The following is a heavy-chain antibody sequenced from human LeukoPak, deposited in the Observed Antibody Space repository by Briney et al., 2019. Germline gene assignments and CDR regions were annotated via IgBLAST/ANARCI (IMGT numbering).Heavy chain of an antibody. J-gene: IGHJ4*02. CDR1: GGSISSYC. Sequence: SQTLSLTCTVAGGSISSYCWSWIRQPPGNGLEWIGYIYYSGSTNYHPSLKSRVTISVDPSKNQSSLKLSSVTAADTAVYYCARGSGWYYYWGQGTLVTVSS. D-gene: IGHD6-19*01. CDR2: IYYSGST. V-gene: IGHV4-59*01. CDR3: ARGSGWYYY.